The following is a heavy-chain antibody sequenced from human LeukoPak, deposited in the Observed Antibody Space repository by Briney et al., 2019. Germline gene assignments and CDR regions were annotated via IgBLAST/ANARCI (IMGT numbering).Heavy chain of an antibody. CDR3: ARHGLSYCSSTSCYTGWFDP. D-gene: IGHD2-2*02. CDR2: IYTGGNT. V-gene: IGHV4-4*07. CDR1: GGSISFYY. Sequence: SETLSLTCTVSGGSISFYYWTWIRQSAGKGLEWIGRIYTGGNTNYNPSLKSRATLSIDTSKNQFSLMLTSVTAADTAVYYCARHGLSYCSSTSCYTGWFDPWGQGTLVTVSS. J-gene: IGHJ5*02.